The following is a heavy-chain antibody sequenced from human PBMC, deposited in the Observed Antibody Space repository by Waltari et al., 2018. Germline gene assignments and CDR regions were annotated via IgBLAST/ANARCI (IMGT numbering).Heavy chain of an antibody. CDR2: IYYSGST. J-gene: IGHJ4*02. V-gene: IGHV4-39*07. D-gene: IGHD3-10*01. Sequence: QLQLQESGPGLVKPSETLSLTCTVSGGSISSSSYYWGWIRQPPGKGLEWIGSIYYSGSTYYNPSLKSRVTISVDTSKNQFSLKLSSVTAADTAVYYCARKVGHYYGFLILGYWGQGTLVTVSS. CDR3: ARKVGHYYGFLILGY. CDR1: GGSISSSSYY.